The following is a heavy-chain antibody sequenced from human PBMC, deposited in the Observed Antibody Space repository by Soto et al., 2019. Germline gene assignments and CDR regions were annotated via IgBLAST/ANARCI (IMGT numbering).Heavy chain of an antibody. D-gene: IGHD6-19*01. Sequence: ASVKVSCKASGYTFTSYYMHWVRQAPGQGLEWMGIINPSGGSTSYAQKFQGRVTITADESTSTAYMELSSLRSEDTAVYYCARRSRSGGAPLFDYWGQGTLVTAPQ. J-gene: IGHJ4*02. CDR2: INPSGGST. V-gene: IGHV1-46*01. CDR3: ARRSRSGGAPLFDY. CDR1: GYTFTSYY.